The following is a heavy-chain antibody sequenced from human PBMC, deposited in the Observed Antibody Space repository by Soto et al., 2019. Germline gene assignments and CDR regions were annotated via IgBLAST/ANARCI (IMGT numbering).Heavy chain of an antibody. CDR2: INGDESRT. D-gene: IGHD5-18*01. Sequence: EVQLVESGGGLVQPGGSLRLSCAASGFTFSSSWMHWVRQAPGKGLVWVSRINGDESRTNYADSVKGRFTISRDNAKNTLYLEMNSLRAEATALYYCARGTTGWYGYDYWGQGTLVTVS. CDR3: ARGTTGWYGYDY. CDR1: GFTFSSSW. J-gene: IGHJ4*02. V-gene: IGHV3-74*01.